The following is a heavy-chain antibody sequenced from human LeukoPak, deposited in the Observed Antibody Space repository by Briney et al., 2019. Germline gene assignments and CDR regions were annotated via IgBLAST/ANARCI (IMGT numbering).Heavy chain of an antibody. CDR2: INTDGTVT. CDR3: ATKQWLAPPPDS. Sequence: GGSLRLSCAASGFTFSKDWMLWVRQAPGKGLESVSRINTDGTVTTYADSVKGRFTVPRDNADNTMFLQMNSVRDEDTAVYYCATKQWLAPPPDSWGQGTPVTVSS. CDR1: GFTFSKDW. D-gene: IGHD6-19*01. J-gene: IGHJ4*02. V-gene: IGHV3-74*01.